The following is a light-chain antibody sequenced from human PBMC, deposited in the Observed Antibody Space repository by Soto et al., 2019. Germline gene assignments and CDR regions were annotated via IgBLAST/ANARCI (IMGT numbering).Light chain of an antibody. CDR1: SSDVGTYNY. CDR2: EVS. J-gene: IGLJ1*01. Sequence: QSALTQPASVSGSPGQSITISCTGTSSDVGTYNYVSWYQQHPGKAPKLMIHEVSNRPSGVSNRFSGSKSGNTASLTISGLQAEDEADYYCSSYSSSSSLYVFGTGTKVTVL. V-gene: IGLV2-14*01. CDR3: SSYSSSSSLYV.